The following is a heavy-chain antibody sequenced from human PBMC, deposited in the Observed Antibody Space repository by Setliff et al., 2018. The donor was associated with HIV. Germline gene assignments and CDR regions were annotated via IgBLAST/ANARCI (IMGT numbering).Heavy chain of an antibody. CDR2: VYYDAST. J-gene: IGHJ5*01. D-gene: IGHD1-7*01. CDR3: ARVRLELRQYWFDS. CDR1: GGSISTHY. Sequence: SETLSLTCTVSGGSISTHYWSWIRQPPGKGLEWIGTVYYDASTIYTPSLNSRVIISVDTSKSQFSLNLSSVTAADTAVYYCARVRLELRQYWFDSWGQGSPVTVSS. V-gene: IGHV4-59*11.